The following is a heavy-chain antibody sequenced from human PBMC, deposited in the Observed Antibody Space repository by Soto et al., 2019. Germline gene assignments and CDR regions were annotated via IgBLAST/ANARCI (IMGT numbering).Heavy chain of an antibody. D-gene: IGHD2-8*01. CDR3: AKLRYYTKNFDY. J-gene: IGHJ4*02. Sequence: SLRLSCAASGFTFSSYGMHWVRQAPGKGLEWVAVISYDGSNKYYADSVKGRFTISRDNSKNTLYLQMNSLRAEDTAVYYCAKLRYYTKNFDYWGQGTLVTVSS. V-gene: IGHV3-30*18. CDR2: ISYDGSNK. CDR1: GFTFSSYG.